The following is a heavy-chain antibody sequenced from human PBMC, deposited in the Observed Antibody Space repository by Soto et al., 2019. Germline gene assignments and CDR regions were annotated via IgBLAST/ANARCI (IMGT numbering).Heavy chain of an antibody. CDR1: GGSFSGYY. CDR3: ARTRLVRGVIIDVYYGMDV. V-gene: IGHV4-34*01. Sequence: SETLSLTCAVYGGSFSGYYWSWIRQPPGKGLEWIGEINHSGSTNYNPSLKSRVTISVDTSKNQFSLKLSSVTAADTAVYYCARTRLVRGVIIDVYYGMDVWGQETTVTLSS. J-gene: IGHJ6*02. CDR2: INHSGST. D-gene: IGHD3-10*01.